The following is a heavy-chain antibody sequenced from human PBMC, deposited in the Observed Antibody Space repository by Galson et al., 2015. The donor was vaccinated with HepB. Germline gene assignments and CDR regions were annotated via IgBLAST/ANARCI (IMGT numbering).Heavy chain of an antibody. Sequence: SLRLSCAVSGFTFRNYVMTWVRQAPGTGLEWVSSIIGSGGSTFYAGSVKGRFTISRDNSKNTLFLQMNGLRVEDTAVYYCAKMGSYGDYDFDPWGQGTLVTVSS. CDR1: GFTFRNYV. J-gene: IGHJ5*02. D-gene: IGHD4-17*01. CDR3: AKMGSYGDYDFDP. CDR2: IIGSGGST. V-gene: IGHV3-23*01.